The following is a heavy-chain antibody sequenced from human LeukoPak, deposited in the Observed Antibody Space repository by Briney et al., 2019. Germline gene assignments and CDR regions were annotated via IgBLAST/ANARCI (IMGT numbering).Heavy chain of an antibody. Sequence: GGSLRLSCAASGFTFSSYSMNWVRQAPGKGLEWVSSISSSSSYIYYADSVKGRFTISRDNAKNSLYLQMDSLRAEDTAVYYCASDYYGSSGYYFPFGYWGQGTLVTVSS. CDR2: ISSSSSYI. CDR3: ASDYYGSSGYYFPFGY. V-gene: IGHV3-21*01. J-gene: IGHJ4*02. CDR1: GFTFSSYS. D-gene: IGHD3-22*01.